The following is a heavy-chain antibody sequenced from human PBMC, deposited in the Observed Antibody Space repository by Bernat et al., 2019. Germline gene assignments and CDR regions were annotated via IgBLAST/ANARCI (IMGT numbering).Heavy chain of an antibody. J-gene: IGHJ4*02. Sequence: EVQLVDSGVGLFQPGGSLRLSCAASGFTFSSYWMSWVRQAPGKGLEWVANINQDGSEKYYVDSVKGRFTNSRDNAKNSLYLQMNSLRAEDTAVYYCARPYYDFWSGYYWDYWGQGTLVTVSS. V-gene: IGHV3-7*01. CDR1: GFTFSSYW. D-gene: IGHD3-3*01. CDR3: ARPYYDFWSGYYWDY. CDR2: INQDGSEK.